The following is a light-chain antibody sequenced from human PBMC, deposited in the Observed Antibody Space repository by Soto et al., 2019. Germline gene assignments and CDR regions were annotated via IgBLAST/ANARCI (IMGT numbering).Light chain of an antibody. CDR1: ESIYSW. J-gene: IGKJ1*01. Sequence: IQMTQSPSTLSVSVGDTVTITCRASESIYSWLAWYKQKPGQAPKLLIYNTSTLQGGVPERFSGSGSGAEYTLTISSLQPDDFATYFCQEYNTSSWTFGQGTRV. CDR3: QEYNTSSWT. V-gene: IGKV1-5*03. CDR2: NTS.